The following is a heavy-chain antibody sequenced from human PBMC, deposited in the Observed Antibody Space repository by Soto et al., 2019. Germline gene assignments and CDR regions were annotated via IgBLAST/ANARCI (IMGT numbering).Heavy chain of an antibody. CDR3: ARVRHQGWHQLLWFFGGGMDV. CDR1: GDSVSSNSAA. J-gene: IGHJ6*02. V-gene: IGHV6-1*01. Sequence: SQTLSLTCAISGDSVSSNSAAWNWIRQSPSRGLEWLGRTYYRSKWFNNYALSVKSRITINPDTSKNQFSLQLNSVTPEDTAVYYCARVRHQGWHQLLWFFGGGMDVWGQGTTVTVSS. CDR2: TYYRSKWFN. D-gene: IGHD2-2*01.